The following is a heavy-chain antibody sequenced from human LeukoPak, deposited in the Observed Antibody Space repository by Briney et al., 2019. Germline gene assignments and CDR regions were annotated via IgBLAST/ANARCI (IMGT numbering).Heavy chain of an antibody. D-gene: IGHD4-17*01. Sequence: GGSLRLSCVASGFTISSYGINWVRQAPGEGLEWVSEISGSGGSTYNADSVKGRFTMSRDSSMNTLYLRLNSLRADDTAVYYCARDGVTTGKNDAFDIWGQGTMVTVSS. CDR3: ARDGVTTGKNDAFDI. J-gene: IGHJ3*02. CDR1: GFTISSYG. V-gene: IGHV3-23*01. CDR2: ISGSGGST.